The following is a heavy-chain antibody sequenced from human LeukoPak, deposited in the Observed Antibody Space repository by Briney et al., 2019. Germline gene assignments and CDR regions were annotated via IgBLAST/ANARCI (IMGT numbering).Heavy chain of an antibody. V-gene: IGHV3-9*01. Sequence: SLRLSCAASGFTFDDYAMHWVRQTPGKGLEWVSGISWNSGSIGYADSVKGRFTISRDNAKNSLYLQMNSLRAEDTALYYCAKALYGSGSYSDYWGQGTLVTVSS. J-gene: IGHJ4*02. CDR1: GFTFDDYA. CDR2: ISWNSGSI. D-gene: IGHD3-10*01. CDR3: AKALYGSGSYSDY.